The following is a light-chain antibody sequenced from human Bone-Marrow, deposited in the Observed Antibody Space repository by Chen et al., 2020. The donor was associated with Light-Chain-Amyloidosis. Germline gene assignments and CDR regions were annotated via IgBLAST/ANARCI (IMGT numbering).Light chain of an antibody. CDR3: QSADSSGTYEVI. Sequence: ELTQPPSVSVSPGQTARITCSGDDLPTKYAYWYQQKPGQAPVLVIHRDTERPSGISERFAGSSSGTTATLTISGVQAEDEADYHCQSADSSGTYEVIFGGGTKLTVL. J-gene: IGLJ2*01. V-gene: IGLV3-25*03. CDR1: DLPTKY. CDR2: RDT.